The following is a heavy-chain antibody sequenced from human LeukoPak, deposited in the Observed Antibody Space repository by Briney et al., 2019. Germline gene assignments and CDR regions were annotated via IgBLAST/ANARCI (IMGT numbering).Heavy chain of an antibody. CDR2: ISGSTITT. J-gene: IGHJ4*02. CDR1: GFNVSNNY. D-gene: IGHD3-22*01. V-gene: IGHV3-23*01. CDR3: AKDHRGYYDSVIDVDY. Sequence: GGSLRLSCAASGFNVSNNYMSWVRQAPGKGLEWVSGISGSTITTYYADSVKGQFTISRDNSKNTLYLQMNSLRAEDTALYYCAKDHRGYYDSVIDVDYWGQGTLVTVSS.